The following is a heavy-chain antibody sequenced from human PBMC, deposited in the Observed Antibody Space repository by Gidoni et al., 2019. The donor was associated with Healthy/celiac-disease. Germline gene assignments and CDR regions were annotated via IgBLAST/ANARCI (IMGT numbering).Heavy chain of an antibody. CDR3: AKVIAVAGPGGYYFDY. Sequence: EVQLLESGGGSVQPGGSLRLSCAASGFTFSSCAMSWVRQAPGKGLEWVSAISGSGGSTYYADSVKGRFTISRDNSKNTLYLQMNSLRAEDTAVYYCAKVIAVAGPGGYYFDYWGQGTLVTVSS. D-gene: IGHD6-19*01. J-gene: IGHJ4*02. CDR1: GFTFSSCA. CDR2: ISGSGGST. V-gene: IGHV3-23*01.